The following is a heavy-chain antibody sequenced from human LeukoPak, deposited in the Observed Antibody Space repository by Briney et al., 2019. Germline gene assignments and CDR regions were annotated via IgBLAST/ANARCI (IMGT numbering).Heavy chain of an antibody. CDR3: ARGTYHYDSSGYCFDY. J-gene: IGHJ4*02. Sequence: PSQTLSLTCTVSGGSISSGDYYWSWIRQPPGKGLEWIGYIYYSGSTYYNPSLKSRDTISVDTSKNQFSLKLSSVTAADTAVHYCARGTYHYDSSGYCFDYWGQGTLVTVSS. D-gene: IGHD3-22*01. CDR1: GGSISSGDYY. V-gene: IGHV4-30-4*01. CDR2: IYYSGST.